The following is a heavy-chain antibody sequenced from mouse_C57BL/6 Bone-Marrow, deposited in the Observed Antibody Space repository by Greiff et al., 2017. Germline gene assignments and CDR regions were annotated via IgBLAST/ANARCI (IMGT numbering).Heavy chain of an antibody. V-gene: IGHV5-6*01. CDR1: GFTFSSYG. CDR2: ISSGGSYT. Sequence: EVKVVESGGDLVKPGGSLKLSCAASGFTFSSYGMSWVRQTPDKRLEWVATISSGGSYTYYPDSVKGRFTISRYKAKNTLYMQMSSLKSEDTAMYYCASSCDYWGQGTSVTVSS. J-gene: IGHJ4*01. CDR3: ASSCDY.